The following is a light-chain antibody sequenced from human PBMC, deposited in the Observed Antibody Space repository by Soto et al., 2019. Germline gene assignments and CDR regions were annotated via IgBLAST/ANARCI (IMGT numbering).Light chain of an antibody. V-gene: IGKV1-39*01. CDR1: QPISTW. CDR2: AAS. Sequence: DIQMTQSPSTLSASVGDRVTITCRASQPISTWLAWYQQKAGRAPNLLIYAASSLQPGVPSTFSGSGSGTEFTLTISSLQRDDVATYYCQQSSSTPRTFGGGTKVEIK. J-gene: IGKJ4*01. CDR3: QQSSSTPRT.